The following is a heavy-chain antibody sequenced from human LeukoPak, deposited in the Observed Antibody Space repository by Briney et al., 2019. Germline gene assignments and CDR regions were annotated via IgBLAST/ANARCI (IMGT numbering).Heavy chain of an antibody. V-gene: IGHV4-34*01. CDR2: INHSGST. Sequence: SETLSLTCAVYGGSFSGYYWTWIRQPPGKGLEWIGEINHSGSTNYNPSLKSRVTISGDTSMNQFSLKLSSVTAADTAVYYCARGYGSGSIQGVDVWGQGTTVTVSS. J-gene: IGHJ6*02. CDR3: ARGYGSGSIQGVDV. CDR1: GGSFSGYY. D-gene: IGHD3-10*01.